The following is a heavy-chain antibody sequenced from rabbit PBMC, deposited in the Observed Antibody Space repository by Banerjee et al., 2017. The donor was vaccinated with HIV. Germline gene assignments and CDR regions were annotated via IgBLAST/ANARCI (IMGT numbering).Heavy chain of an antibody. V-gene: IGHV1S45*01. CDR1: GFSFSSGYD. Sequence: QEQLVESGGGLVQPEGSLTLTCTASGFSFSSGYDMCWVRQAPGKGLEWIGCIYAGTGSAYYASWVKGRFTISKTSSTTVTLQMTSLTAADTATYFCARDVADNAYYFNWWGPGTLVTVS. CDR2: IYAGTGSA. D-gene: IGHD4-2*01. J-gene: IGHJ4*01. CDR3: ARDVADNAYYFNW.